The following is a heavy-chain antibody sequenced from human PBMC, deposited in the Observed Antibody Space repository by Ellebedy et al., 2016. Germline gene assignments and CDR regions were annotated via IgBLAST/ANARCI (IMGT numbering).Heavy chain of an antibody. CDR3: ARNGDFTNRPLDY. V-gene: IGHV3-33*01. CDR2: IWYDGSNK. CDR1: GFTFSSYG. J-gene: IGHJ4*02. D-gene: IGHD3-3*01. Sequence: GESLKISCAASGFTFSSYGMHWVRQAPGKGLEWVAVIWYDGSNKYYADSVKGRFTISRDNSKNTLYLQMNSLRAEDTAVYYCARNGDFTNRPLDYWGQGTLVTVSS.